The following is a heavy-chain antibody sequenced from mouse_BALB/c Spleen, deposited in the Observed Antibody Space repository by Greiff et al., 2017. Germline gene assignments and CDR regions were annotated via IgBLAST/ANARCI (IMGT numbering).Heavy chain of an antibody. D-gene: IGHD2-12*01. CDR3: ARDYDGYAMDY. CDR2: IRNKANGYTT. V-gene: IGHV7-3*02. J-gene: IGHJ4*01. Sequence: EAQVVESGAGLVQPGGSLRLSCATSGFTFTDYYMSWVRQPPGKALEWLGFIRNKANGYTTEYSASVKGRFTISRDNSQSILYLQMNTLRAEDSATYYCARDYDGYAMDYWGQGTSVTVSS. CDR1: GFTFTDYY.